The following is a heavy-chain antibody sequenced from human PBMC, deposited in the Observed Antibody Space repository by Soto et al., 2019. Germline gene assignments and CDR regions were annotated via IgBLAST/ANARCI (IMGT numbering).Heavy chain of an antibody. CDR1: GFTFKDFA. J-gene: IGHJ6*02. CDR3: ARDRTFNFYYGMDV. Sequence: VGSLRLSCAASGFTFKDFAMSWARLAPGRGLEWVSGISGSGVSTYYAASVKGRFTISRDNSKITVYLQMNSLRDEDTAIYYCARDRTFNFYYGMDVWGQGTTVTVSS. CDR2: ISGSGVST. V-gene: IGHV3-23*01.